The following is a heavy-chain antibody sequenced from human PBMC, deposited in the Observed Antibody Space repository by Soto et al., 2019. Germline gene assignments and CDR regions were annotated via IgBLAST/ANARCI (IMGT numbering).Heavy chain of an antibody. CDR2: ITWNSAIV. J-gene: IGHJ3*02. Sequence: EVQLVESGGGLVQPGRSLRLSCAASGFTFDDDAMHWVRQAPGKGLECVSGITWNSAIVVYADSVKGRFTISRDNAKKSLYLQMNSLRPEDTALYYCARRAGGPTGNGPFGIWGQGTMVTVSS. V-gene: IGHV3-9*01. D-gene: IGHD1-1*01. CDR1: GFTFDDDA. CDR3: ARRAGGPTGNGPFGI.